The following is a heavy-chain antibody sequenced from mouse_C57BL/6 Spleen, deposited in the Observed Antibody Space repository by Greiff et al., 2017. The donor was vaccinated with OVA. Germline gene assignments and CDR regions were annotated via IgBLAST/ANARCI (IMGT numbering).Heavy chain of an antibody. Sequence: QVQLKQPGAELVRPGSSVKLSCKASGYTFTSYWMHWVKQRPIQGLEWIGNIDPSDSETHYNQKFKDKATLTVDKSSSTAYMQLSSLTSEDSAVYYCARDGSSHWYFDVWGTGTTVTVSS. CDR3: ARDGSSHWYFDV. J-gene: IGHJ1*03. CDR1: GYTFTSYW. D-gene: IGHD1-1*01. CDR2: IDPSDSET. V-gene: IGHV1-52*01.